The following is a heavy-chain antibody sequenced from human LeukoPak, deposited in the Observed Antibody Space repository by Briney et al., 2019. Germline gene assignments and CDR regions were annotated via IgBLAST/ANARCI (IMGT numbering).Heavy chain of an antibody. CDR3: TRGFWSGNSDSFDV. CDR1: GFTLRSYS. Sequence: GGSLRLSCDASGFTLRSYSMDWVRQAPGKGLEWISYISGGSDKIFYVGSVKGRFTISRDNAKNSLYLQMNSLRAEDTAVYYCTRGFWSGNSDSFDVWGQGTLVTVSS. CDR2: ISGGSDKI. J-gene: IGHJ3*01. D-gene: IGHD3-3*01. V-gene: IGHV3-48*04.